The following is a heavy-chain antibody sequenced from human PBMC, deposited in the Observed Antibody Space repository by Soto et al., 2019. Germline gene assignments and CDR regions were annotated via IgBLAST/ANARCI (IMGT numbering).Heavy chain of an antibody. CDR1: GFIFSSYT. J-gene: IGHJ4*02. Sequence: QVQLVESGVGVVRPGRSLRLSCAASGFIFSSYTMHWVRQDQGKGLEWVGVITYDGSNQYYADSVKGRFTISRDNSGNMLFLQMNSLRPDDTAVYYCARAPSGSYPEFDYWGQGTLVTVSS. V-gene: IGHV3-30-3*01. CDR3: ARAPSGSYPEFDY. CDR2: ITYDGSNQ. D-gene: IGHD1-26*01.